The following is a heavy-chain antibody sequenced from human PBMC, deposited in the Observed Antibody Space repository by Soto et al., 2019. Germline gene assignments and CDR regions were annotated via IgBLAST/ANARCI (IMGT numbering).Heavy chain of an antibody. D-gene: IGHD2-2*01. CDR2: ISGSGGST. CDR1: GGSISSGGYY. V-gene: IGHV3-23*01. CDR3: AKFTWDIVVVPGGVYFDY. J-gene: IGHJ4*02. Sequence: ETLSLTCTVSGGSISSGGYYWSWVRQAPGKGLEWVSAISGSGGSTYYADSVKGRFTISRDNSKNTLYLQMNSLRAEDTAVYYCAKFTWDIVVVPGGVYFDYWGQGTLVTVSS.